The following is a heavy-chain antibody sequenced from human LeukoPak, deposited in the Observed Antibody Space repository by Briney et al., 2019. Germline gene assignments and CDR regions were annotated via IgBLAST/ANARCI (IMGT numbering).Heavy chain of an antibody. V-gene: IGHV4-59*01. CDR2: IYYSGRT. CDR3: ARFWDSRDWYFDL. J-gene: IGHJ2*01. CDR1: GGSISSYY. Sequence: SETLSLTCTVSGGSISSYYWSWIRQPPGKGLEWVGYIYYSGRTNYNPSLKSRVTISVDTSKKQFSLKLSSVTAADTAVYYCARFWDSRDWYFDLGGRGALVTVSS. D-gene: IGHD1-26*01.